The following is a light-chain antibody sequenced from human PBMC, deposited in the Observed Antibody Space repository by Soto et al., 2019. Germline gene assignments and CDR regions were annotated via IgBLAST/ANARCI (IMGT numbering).Light chain of an antibody. J-gene: IGLJ1*01. CDR1: SSDFGGYNY. CDR2: DVS. V-gene: IGLV2-14*01. CDR3: SSYTSSSTLYV. Sequence: QSALTQPASVSGSPGQSITISCTGTSSDFGGYNYVSWYQQHPGKAPKLMIYDVSNRPSGVSNRFSGSKSGNTASLTISGLQAEDEADYYCSSYTSSSTLYVFGTGTKVPV.